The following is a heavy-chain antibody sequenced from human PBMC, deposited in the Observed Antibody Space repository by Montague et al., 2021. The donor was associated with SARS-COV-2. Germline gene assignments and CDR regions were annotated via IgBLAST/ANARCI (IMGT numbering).Heavy chain of an antibody. V-gene: IGHV4-39*01. CDR1: GGSISSSSYY. Sequence: SETLSLTCTVSGGSISSSSYYWGWIRQPPGKGLEWIGSIYYSGSTYYNPSLKSRVTISVDTSRNQISLKLSSVTAADTAVYYCVRSRAGRYFDWTKFDAHAKPYYFDSWGQGTLVTVSS. CDR3: VRSRAGRYFDWTKFDAHAKPYYFDS. CDR2: IYYSGST. J-gene: IGHJ4*02. D-gene: IGHD3-9*01.